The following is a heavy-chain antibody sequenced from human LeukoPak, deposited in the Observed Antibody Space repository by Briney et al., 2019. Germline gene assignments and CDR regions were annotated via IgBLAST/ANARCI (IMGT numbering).Heavy chain of an antibody. CDR1: GGTFSSYA. Sequence: SVKVSCKASGGTFSSYAISWVRQAPGQGLEWMGGIIPIFGTANYAQKLQGRVTMTTDTSTSTAYMELRSLRFDDTAVYYCARVPTAYYDILTGYVPPFDYWGQGTLVTVSS. D-gene: IGHD3-9*01. CDR3: ARVPTAYYDILTGYVPPFDY. J-gene: IGHJ4*02. V-gene: IGHV1-69*05. CDR2: IIPIFGTA.